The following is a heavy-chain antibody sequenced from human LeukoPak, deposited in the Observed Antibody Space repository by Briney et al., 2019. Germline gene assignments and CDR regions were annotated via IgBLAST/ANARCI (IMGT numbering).Heavy chain of an antibody. J-gene: IGHJ4*02. CDR1: GFTFSSYA. CDR2: ISGSGGST. CDR3: AKTGLEFRIFPLKVEKRHFDY. D-gene: IGHD3-10*01. V-gene: IGHV3-23*01. Sequence: TGGSLRLSCAASGFTFSSYAMSWVRQAPGKGLEWVSGISGSGGSTYYADSVKGRFTISRDNSKNTLYLQMNSLRAEDTAVYYCAKTGLEFRIFPLKVEKRHFDYWGQGTPVTVSS.